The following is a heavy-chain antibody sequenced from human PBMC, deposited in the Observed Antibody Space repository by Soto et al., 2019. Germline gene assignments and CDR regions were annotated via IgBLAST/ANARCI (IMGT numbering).Heavy chain of an antibody. Sequence: SETLSLTCTVSGGSVSSGSYYWSWIRQPPGKGLEWIGYIYYSGSTNYNPSLKSRVTISVDTSKNQFSLKLSSVTAADTAVYYCARVYLQAWFDPWGQGTLVTVSS. CDR3: ARVYLQAWFDP. V-gene: IGHV4-61*01. CDR1: GGSVSSGSYY. J-gene: IGHJ5*02. CDR2: IYYSGST.